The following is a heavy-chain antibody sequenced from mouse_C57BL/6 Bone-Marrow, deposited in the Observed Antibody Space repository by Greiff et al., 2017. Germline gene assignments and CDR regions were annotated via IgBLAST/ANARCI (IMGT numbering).Heavy chain of an antibody. CDR1: GYTFTSYG. Sequence: QVQLQQSGAELARPGASVTLSCKASGYTFTSYGISWVKQRTGQGLEWIGEIYPRSGNTYYNEKFKGKATLTADKSSSTAYMELRSLTSEDSAVYFCARSLPYGFYWYFDVWGTGTTVTVSS. J-gene: IGHJ1*03. CDR2: IYPRSGNT. V-gene: IGHV1-81*01. CDR3: ARSLPYGFYWYFDV. D-gene: IGHD2-2*01.